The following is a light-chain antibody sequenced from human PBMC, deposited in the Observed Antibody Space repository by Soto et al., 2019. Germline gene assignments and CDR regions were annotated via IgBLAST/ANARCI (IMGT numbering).Light chain of an antibody. CDR3: QQYYATPSPT. Sequence: DIVMTQSPDSLAESLGERATISCKSSQSVLYSSNNKNYLAWYQQKPGEPPKLLISWASTRETGVPDRFSGSWSGTAFTLTISSLQPEDVAGYPCQQYYATPSPTFGGGTTVEIK. CDR1: QSVLYSSNNKNY. J-gene: IGKJ4*02. V-gene: IGKV4-1*01. CDR2: WAS.